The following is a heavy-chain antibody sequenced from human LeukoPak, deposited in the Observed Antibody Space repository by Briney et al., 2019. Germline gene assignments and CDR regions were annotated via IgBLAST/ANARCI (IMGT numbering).Heavy chain of an antibody. CDR3: ARGLPGLGEYYFDY. V-gene: IGHV4-59*01. Sequence: SETLSLTCTVSGGSISSYYWSWIRQPPGKGLEWIGYIYYSGSTNYNPSLKSRVTISVDASKNQFSLKLGSVTAADTAVYYCARGLPGLGEYYFDYWGQGTLVTVSS. D-gene: IGHD3-16*01. J-gene: IGHJ4*02. CDR2: IYYSGST. CDR1: GGSISSYY.